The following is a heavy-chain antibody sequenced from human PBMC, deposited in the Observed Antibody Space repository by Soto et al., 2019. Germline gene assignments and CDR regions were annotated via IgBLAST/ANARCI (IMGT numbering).Heavy chain of an antibody. J-gene: IGHJ5*02. V-gene: IGHV3-23*01. CDR2: ISVSGGST. D-gene: IGHD3-3*01. Sequence: PGGSLRLSCAASGFTFSSYAVSWVRQAPGKGLEWVSAISVSGGSTYYADSVKGRFTISRDNSKNTLYLQMNSLRAEDTAVYYCAKDNGFITIFGVVISGGHWFDPWGQGT. CDR1: GFTFSSYA. CDR3: AKDNGFITIFGVVISGGHWFDP.